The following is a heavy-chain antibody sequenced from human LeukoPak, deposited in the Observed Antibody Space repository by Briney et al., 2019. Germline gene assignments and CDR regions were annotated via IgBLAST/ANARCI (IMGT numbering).Heavy chain of an antibody. D-gene: IGHD3-10*01. CDR1: GFTFSTYD. Sequence: LPGGSLRLSCAASGFTFSTYDMTWVRQAPGKGREWVSAIGSSGSTYYADSVKGRFTISRDNSKNTLYLQMNSLRAEDTAIYYCANPFYGSGPRGYWGQGTLVTVSS. V-gene: IGHV3-23*01. CDR2: IGSSGST. J-gene: IGHJ4*02. CDR3: ANPFYGSGPRGY.